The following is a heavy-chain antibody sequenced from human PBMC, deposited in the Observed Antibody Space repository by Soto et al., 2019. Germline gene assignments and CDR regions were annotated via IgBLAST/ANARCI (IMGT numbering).Heavy chain of an antibody. Sequence: ASVKVSCKASGYTFTCYYMHWVRQAPGQGLEWMGWINPNSGGTNYAQKFQGWVTMSRDTSISTAYMELSRLRSDDTAVYYCARGGIVVVPAAIPAFDIWGQGTMVTVSS. D-gene: IGHD2-2*01. CDR3: ARGGIVVVPAAIPAFDI. V-gene: IGHV1-2*04. CDR1: GYTFTCYY. CDR2: INPNSGGT. J-gene: IGHJ3*02.